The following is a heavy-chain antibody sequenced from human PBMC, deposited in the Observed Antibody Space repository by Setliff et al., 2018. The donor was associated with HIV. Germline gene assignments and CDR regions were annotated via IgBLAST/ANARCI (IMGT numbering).Heavy chain of an antibody. V-gene: IGHV1-8*01. CDR1: GYTFTSYD. Sequence: GASVKVSCKASGYTFTSYDINWVRQATGHGLEWMGWINPYSGNTGYAQKFQGRVTMTRETSTSTAYLELSNLRAEDTAVYYCVRGIYDSSGFWYPHGDSWGQGTQVTVSS. CDR3: VRGIYDSSGFWYPHGDS. D-gene: IGHD3-22*01. CDR2: INPYSGNT. J-gene: IGHJ5*01.